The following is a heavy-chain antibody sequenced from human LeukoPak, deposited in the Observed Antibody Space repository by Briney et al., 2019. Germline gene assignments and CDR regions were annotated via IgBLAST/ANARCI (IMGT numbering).Heavy chain of an antibody. CDR2: ISSSSSYI. V-gene: IGHV3-21*01. CDR3: ARGPIQTGYSSSFVGDY. CDR1: GFTFSSYS. J-gene: IGHJ4*02. Sequence: GGSLRLSCAASGFTFSSYSMNWVRQAPGKGLEGVSSISSSSSYIYYADSVKGRFTISRDNAKNSLYLQMNSLRAEDTAVYYCARGPIQTGYSSSFVGDYWGQGTLVTVSS. D-gene: IGHD6-6*01.